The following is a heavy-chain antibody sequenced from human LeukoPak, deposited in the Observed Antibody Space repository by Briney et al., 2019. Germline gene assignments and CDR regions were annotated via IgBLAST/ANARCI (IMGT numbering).Heavy chain of an antibody. CDR3: AKSHLWFGEFLSYFDY. D-gene: IGHD3-10*01. Sequence: PGGSLRLSCTASGLTLSSFGMHWVRQAPGKGLEWVAVISYDGSNKYYADSVKGRFTISRDNPKNTLYLQMNSLRAEDTAVYYCAKSHLWFGEFLSYFDYWGQGTLVTVSS. CDR2: ISYDGSNK. CDR1: GLTLSSFG. V-gene: IGHV3-30*18. J-gene: IGHJ4*02.